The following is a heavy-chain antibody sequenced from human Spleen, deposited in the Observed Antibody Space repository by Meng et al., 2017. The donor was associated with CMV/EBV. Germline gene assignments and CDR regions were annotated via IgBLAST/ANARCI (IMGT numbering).Heavy chain of an antibody. Sequence: GESLKISCAASGFTFSSYSMNWVRQAPGKGLEWVSSISSSSSYIYYADSVKGRFTISRDNAKNSLYLQMNSLRAEDTAVYYCARDRTRMGYYYYYGMDVWGQGTTVPVSS. D-gene: IGHD2-8*01. CDR2: ISSSSSYI. V-gene: IGHV3-21*01. CDR1: GFTFSSYS. J-gene: IGHJ6*02. CDR3: ARDRTRMGYYYYYGMDV.